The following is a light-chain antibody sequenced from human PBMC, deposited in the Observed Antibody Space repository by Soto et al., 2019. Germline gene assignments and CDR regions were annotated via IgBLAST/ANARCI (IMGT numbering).Light chain of an antibody. CDR2: KAS. J-gene: IGKJ1*01. Sequence: ILLTHSHPTIYGSLGDRLTINCRASQTISSWLAWYQQKPGKAPKLLIYKASTLKSGVPSRFSGSGSGTEFTLTISSLQPDDFATYYCQHYNSYSEAFGQGTKVDIK. CDR3: QHYNSYSEA. CDR1: QTISSW. V-gene: IGKV1-5*03.